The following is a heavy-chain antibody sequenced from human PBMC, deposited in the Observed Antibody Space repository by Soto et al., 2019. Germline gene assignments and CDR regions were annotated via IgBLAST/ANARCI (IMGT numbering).Heavy chain of an antibody. CDR1: GFTFSSYA. J-gene: IGHJ6*02. D-gene: IGHD4-17*01. Sequence: LRLSCAASGFTFSSYAMHWVRQAPGKGLEWVAVISYDGSNKYYADSVKGRFTISRDNSKNTLYLQMNSLRAEDTAVYYCARAGATVTTSYYYYGMDVWGQGTTVTVSS. CDR3: ARAGATVTTSYYYYGMDV. CDR2: ISYDGSNK. V-gene: IGHV3-30-3*01.